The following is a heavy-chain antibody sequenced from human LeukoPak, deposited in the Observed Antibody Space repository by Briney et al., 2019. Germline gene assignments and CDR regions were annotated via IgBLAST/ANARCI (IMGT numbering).Heavy chain of an antibody. D-gene: IGHD3-22*01. V-gene: IGHV3-30*18. CDR2: ISCDGSNK. Sequence: GRSLRLSCAASGFTFSSYGMHWVRQAAGRGLGGVAVISCDGSNKYYADSVRGRFTISRDNSKNTMYLQMNSLRAEDTAVYYCAKAGYYDSSGYSGAFDIWGQGTMVTVSS. J-gene: IGHJ3*02. CDR1: GFTFSSYG. CDR3: AKAGYYDSSGYSGAFDI.